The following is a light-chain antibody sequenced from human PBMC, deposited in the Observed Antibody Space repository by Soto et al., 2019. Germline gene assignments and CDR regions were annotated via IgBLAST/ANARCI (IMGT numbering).Light chain of an antibody. J-gene: IGKJ3*01. CDR3: QKYESAPFT. Sequence: DIQMTQSPSSLSASVGDRVTITCRAGHSIGTYLNWYQQNPGKAPKLLIYAASSLQSGVPSRFSGSGSGADFTLTIFNLQPDDVATYYCQKYESAPFTFGPGTRVEIK. CDR2: AAS. V-gene: IGKV1-39*01. CDR1: HSIGTY.